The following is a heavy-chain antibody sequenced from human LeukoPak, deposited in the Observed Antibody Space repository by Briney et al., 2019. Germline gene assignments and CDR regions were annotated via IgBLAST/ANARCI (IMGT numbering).Heavy chain of an antibody. V-gene: IGHV4-34*01. CDR2: INHSGST. Sequence: SETLSLTCAVYGGSFSGYNWSWIRQPPGKGLEWIGEINHSGSTNYNPSLKSRVTISVDTSKNQFSLKLSSVTAADTAVYYCARADWDTAMIDYWGQGTLVTVSS. J-gene: IGHJ4*02. D-gene: IGHD5-18*01. CDR1: GGSFSGYN. CDR3: ARADWDTAMIDY.